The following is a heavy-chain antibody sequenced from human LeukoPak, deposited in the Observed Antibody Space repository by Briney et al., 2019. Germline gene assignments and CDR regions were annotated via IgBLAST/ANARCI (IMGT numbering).Heavy chain of an antibody. CDR3: ARTVSSGTSYFDY. J-gene: IGHJ4*02. D-gene: IGHD3-22*01. CDR1: GGTFSSYA. CDR2: IIPILGIA. Sequence: GASVKVSCKASGGTFSSYAISWVRQAPGQGLEWMGRIIPILGIANYAQKFQGRVTITADKSTSTAYMELSSLRSEDTAVYYCARTVSSGTSYFDYWGQGTLVTVSS. V-gene: IGHV1-69*04.